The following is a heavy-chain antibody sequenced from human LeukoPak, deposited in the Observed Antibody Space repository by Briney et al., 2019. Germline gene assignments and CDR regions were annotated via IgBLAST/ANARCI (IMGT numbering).Heavy chain of an antibody. CDR2: IYYSGST. J-gene: IGHJ4*02. V-gene: IGHV4-39*01. CDR1: GGSIGTSSYY. Sequence: SETLSLTCTVSGGSIGTSSYYWGWIRQPPGKGLEWIGSIYYSGSTSYNPSLQSRVTMSIDTSKNQFSLKLNSVTAADTAVYYCASPGVGAFDYWGQGTLVSVSS. D-gene: IGHD1-26*01. CDR3: ASPGVGAFDY.